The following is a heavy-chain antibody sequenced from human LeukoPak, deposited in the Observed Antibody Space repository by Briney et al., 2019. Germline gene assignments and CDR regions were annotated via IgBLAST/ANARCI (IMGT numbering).Heavy chain of an antibody. Sequence: PSETLSLTCTVSGGSISSSNYYWGWIRQPPGKGLEWIGSILYSGDTHYNPSFKSRATISVDTSKNQFSLKLTSVTAADTAVYYCVRLTIFGVLTINWFDPWGQGTLVTVS. CDR3: VRLTIFGVLTINWFDP. J-gene: IGHJ5*02. CDR2: ILYSGDT. V-gene: IGHV4-39*07. D-gene: IGHD3-3*02. CDR1: GGSISSSNYY.